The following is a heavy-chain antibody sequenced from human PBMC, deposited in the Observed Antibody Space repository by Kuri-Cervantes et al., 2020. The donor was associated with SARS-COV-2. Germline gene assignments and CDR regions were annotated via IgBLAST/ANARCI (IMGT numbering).Heavy chain of an antibody. CDR3: ALYGDYYY. Sequence: GGSLRLSCAASRFTFNNYDLIWVRQAPGKGLEWVSSISTSGGDTNYADSLKGRFTISRDNSKNTLYLQMNSLRAEDTAVYYCALYGDYYYWGQGTLVTVSS. CDR2: ISTSGGDT. D-gene: IGHD4-17*01. J-gene: IGHJ4*02. V-gene: IGHV3-23*01. CDR1: RFTFNNYD.